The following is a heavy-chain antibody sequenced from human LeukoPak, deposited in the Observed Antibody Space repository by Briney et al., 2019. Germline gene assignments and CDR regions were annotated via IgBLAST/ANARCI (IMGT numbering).Heavy chain of an antibody. CDR2: IYPGDSDT. J-gene: IGHJ4*02. Sequence: GASLKISCKGSGYSFTSYWIGWGRQMPGKGLVWLGIIYPGDSDTRYSPSFQGQVTISADKSISTAYLQWSSLKASDTAMHYRARRTFGGVIVYYFDYWGQGTLVTVSS. CDR3: ARRTFGGVIVYYFDY. D-gene: IGHD3-16*02. CDR1: GYSFTSYW. V-gene: IGHV5-51*01.